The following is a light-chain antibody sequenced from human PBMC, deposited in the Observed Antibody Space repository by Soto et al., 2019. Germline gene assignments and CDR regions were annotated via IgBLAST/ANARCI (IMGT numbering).Light chain of an antibody. CDR1: QGIRNY. Sequence: EVMLTQSPATLTLSPGERATLSCRASQGIRNYLAWYQQKPGQAPRLLIYDASNRATGIPARFSGSGSGTDFTLTISSLEPEDFAVYYCQQRSNWPAFGQGTKV. CDR3: QQRSNWPA. CDR2: DAS. J-gene: IGKJ1*01. V-gene: IGKV3-11*01.